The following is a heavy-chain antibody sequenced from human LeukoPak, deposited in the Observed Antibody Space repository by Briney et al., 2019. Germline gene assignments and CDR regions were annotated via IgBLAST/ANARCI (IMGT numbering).Heavy chain of an antibody. V-gene: IGHV3-48*03. D-gene: IGHD3-22*01. J-gene: IGHJ4*02. CDR1: GFTFSSYE. CDR3: ARAGTDSSGYYYVDY. CDR2: ISSSGSII. Sequence: GGSLRFSCVASGFTFSSYEMNWVRQAPGKGLEWVSYISSSGSIIYYVDSVKGRFTISRDNAKNSLYLQMNSLRAEDTSAYYCARAGTDSSGYYYVDYWGQGTLVTVSS.